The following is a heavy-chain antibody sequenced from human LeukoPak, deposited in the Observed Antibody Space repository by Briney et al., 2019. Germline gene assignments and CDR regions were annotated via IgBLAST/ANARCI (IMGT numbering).Heavy chain of an antibody. CDR3: ARGTGVSIFRPMDV. CDR1: GFTFSSLP. CDR2: ISYDGSNK. Sequence: GGSLRLSCAASGFTFSSLPMHWVRQAPGKGLEWVAVISYDGSNKYYADSVKGRFTISRDNSKNTLYLQMNSLRAEDTAVYYCARGTGVSIFRPMDVWGQGTTVTVSS. J-gene: IGHJ6*02. D-gene: IGHD3-3*01. V-gene: IGHV3-30*04.